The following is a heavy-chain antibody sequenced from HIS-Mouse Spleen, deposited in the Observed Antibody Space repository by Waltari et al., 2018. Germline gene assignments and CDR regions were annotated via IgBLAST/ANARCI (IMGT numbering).Heavy chain of an antibody. J-gene: IGHJ4*02. CDR1: GLTFCSSG. V-gene: IGHV3-33*01. Sequence: QVQLVESGGGVVQPGRSLGLSCAASGLTFCSSGVSWVRQAPGKGLYWLSVLWYDGSNKYYADSVKRRFTISRDNSKSTLYLQMNSLRAEDTAVYYCARDRRDRMFDYWGQGTLVTVSS. CDR3: ARDRRDRMFDY. CDR2: LWYDGSNK.